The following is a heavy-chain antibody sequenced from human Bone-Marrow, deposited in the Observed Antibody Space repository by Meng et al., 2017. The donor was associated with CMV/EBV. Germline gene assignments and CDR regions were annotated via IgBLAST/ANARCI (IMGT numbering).Heavy chain of an antibody. V-gene: IGHV4-61*01. D-gene: IGHD3-22*01. J-gene: IGHJ3*01. CDR3: AGPDDMGDSPHDPCDF. CDR1: GGSVSSGSYY. Sequence: SETLSLTCTVSGGSVSSGSYYWSWIRQPPGKGLEWIGYIYYSGSTNYNPSFKGRVTISMDTSKNQFSLILTSVTAADTAVYFCAGPDDMGDSPHDPCDFWGQGTMVTVSS. CDR2: IYYSGST.